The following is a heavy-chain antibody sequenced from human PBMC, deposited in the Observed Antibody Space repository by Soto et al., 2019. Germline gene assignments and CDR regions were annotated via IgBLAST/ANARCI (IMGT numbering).Heavy chain of an antibody. CDR3: ARDLFFGRGFRWFDP. V-gene: IGHV4-39*01. CDR2: IYYSGST. D-gene: IGHD3-3*01. Sequence: SVTLSLTCTVSGDSISSSSYYWGWIRQPPGKGLEWIGSIYYSGSTYYNPSLKSRVTISVDTSKNQFSLKLSSVTAADTAVYYCARDLFFGRGFRWFDPWGQGTLVTVSS. CDR1: GDSISSSSYY. J-gene: IGHJ5*02.